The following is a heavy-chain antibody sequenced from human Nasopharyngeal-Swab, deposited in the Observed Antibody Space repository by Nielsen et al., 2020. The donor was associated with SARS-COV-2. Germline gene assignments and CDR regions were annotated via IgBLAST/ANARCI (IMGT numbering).Heavy chain of an antibody. D-gene: IGHD2-8*01. CDR2: IIPIFGTA. CDR1: GGTFSSYA. J-gene: IGHJ4*02. Sequence: SVKVSCKASGGTFSSYAISWVRQAPGQGLEWMGGIIPIFGTANYAQKFQGRVTITADESTSTAYMELSSLRSEDTAVYYCVRGNIVLMVYEGAFDYWGQGTLVTVSS. CDR3: VRGNIVLMVYEGAFDY. V-gene: IGHV1-69*13.